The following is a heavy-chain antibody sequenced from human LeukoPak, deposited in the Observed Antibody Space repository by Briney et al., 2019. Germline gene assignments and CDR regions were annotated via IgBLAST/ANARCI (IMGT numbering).Heavy chain of an antibody. CDR3: AKLWGATGGSAFDI. CDR2: IKQDGSEK. CDR1: GFTFSSYW. Sequence: PGGSLRLSCAASGFTFSSYWMSWVRQAPGKGLEWVANIKQDGSEKYYVDSVKGRFTISRDNAKNSLYLQMNSLRAEDTAVYCCAKLWGATGGSAFDIWGQGTMVTVSS. D-gene: IGHD1-26*01. J-gene: IGHJ3*02. V-gene: IGHV3-7*01.